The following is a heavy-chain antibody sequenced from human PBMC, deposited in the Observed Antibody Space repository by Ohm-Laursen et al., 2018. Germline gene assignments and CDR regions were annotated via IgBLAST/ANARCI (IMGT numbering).Heavy chain of an antibody. CDR1: GGSISTYY. J-gene: IGHJ6*02. V-gene: IGHV4-34*01. Sequence: GTLSLTCTVSGGSISTYYWSWIRQPPGKGLEWIGEINHSGSTNYNPSLKSRVTISVDTSKNQFSLKLSSVTAADTAVYYCARGSRYYDSSGYYGHYYYYYGMDVWGQGTTVTVSS. D-gene: IGHD3-22*01. CDR2: INHSGST. CDR3: ARGSRYYDSSGYYGHYYYYYGMDV.